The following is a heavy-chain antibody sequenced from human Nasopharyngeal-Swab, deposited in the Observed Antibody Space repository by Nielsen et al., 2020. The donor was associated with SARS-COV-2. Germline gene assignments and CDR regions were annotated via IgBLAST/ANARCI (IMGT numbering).Heavy chain of an antibody. Sequence: ASVKVSCKASGYTFTGYYMHWVRQAPGQGLEWMGWINPNSGGTNYAQKFQGRVTMTRDTSISTAYMELSRLRSDDTAVYYCAREYYYGSGEWVGPGMDGWGQGTTVTVSS. D-gene: IGHD3-10*01. CDR1: GYTFTGYY. V-gene: IGHV1-2*02. CDR2: INPNSGGT. CDR3: AREYYYGSGEWVGPGMDG. J-gene: IGHJ6*02.